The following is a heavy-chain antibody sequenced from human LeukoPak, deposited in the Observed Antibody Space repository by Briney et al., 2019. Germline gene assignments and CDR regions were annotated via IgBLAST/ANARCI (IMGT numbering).Heavy chain of an antibody. CDR2: INPNSGGT. D-gene: IGHD6-13*01. V-gene: IGHV1-2*04. J-gene: IGHJ4*02. Sequence: GGSLRLSCAASGFTFTGYYMHWVRQAPGQGLEWMGWINPNSGGTNYAQKFQGWVTMTRDTSISTAYMELSRLRSDDTAVYYCATDQPYSSRIYWGQGTLVTVSS. CDR3: ATDQPYSSRIY. CDR1: GFTFTGYY.